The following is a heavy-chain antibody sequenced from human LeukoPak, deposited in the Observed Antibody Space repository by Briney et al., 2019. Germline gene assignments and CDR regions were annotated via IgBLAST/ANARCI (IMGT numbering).Heavy chain of an antibody. CDR3: VRDRRVWFGSDAFDS. CDR1: VGSISSYY. CDR2: IYYSGSS. J-gene: IGHJ3*02. D-gene: IGHD3-10*01. Sequence: PSETLSVTCTVSVGSISSYYWSWIRQPPGKGLEWIGYIYYSGSSNYNPSLKSRVTISVDTTKNQSSLMLSSVTAEDTAVYYCVRDRRVWFGSDAFDSWGQGTMVTAS. V-gene: IGHV4-59*01.